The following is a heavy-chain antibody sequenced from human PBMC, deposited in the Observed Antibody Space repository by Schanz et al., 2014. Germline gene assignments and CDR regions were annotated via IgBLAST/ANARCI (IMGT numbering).Heavy chain of an antibody. J-gene: IGHJ3*02. CDR3: AKDPHRDYGGKPQAFDI. Sequence: VQLVESGGGLVQPGGSLRLSCEASGFTFRDYSMNWVRQAPGKGPECVSILYIRSTYYADSVKGRFTISRDNSKNTLYLQMNSLRAEDTALYYCAKDPHRDYGGKPQAFDIWGQGTMVTVSS. CDR1: GFTFRDYS. CDR2: LYIRST. D-gene: IGHD4-17*01. V-gene: IGHV3-NL1*01.